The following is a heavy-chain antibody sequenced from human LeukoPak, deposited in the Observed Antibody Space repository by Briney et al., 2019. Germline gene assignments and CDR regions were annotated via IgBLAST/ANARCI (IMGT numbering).Heavy chain of an antibody. CDR3: ARGLHLDSSGSLYY. J-gene: IGHJ4*02. D-gene: IGHD3-22*01. Sequence: GGSLRLSCAASGFSVSEYYVTWVRQALGKGLEWISYITRENWIYYSDSVKGRFTISRNHAKNSVYLEMNSLRADDTAVYYCARGLHLDSSGSLYYWGQGTLVTVSS. CDR1: GFSVSEYY. V-gene: IGHV3-11*01. CDR2: ITRENWI.